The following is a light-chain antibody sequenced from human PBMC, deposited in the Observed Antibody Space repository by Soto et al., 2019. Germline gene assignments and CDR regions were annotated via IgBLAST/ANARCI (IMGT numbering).Light chain of an antibody. Sequence: QSVLTQPASVSGSLGQSITISCTGTTSDVGGYNYVSWYQQHPGKAPILMIYEVTNRPSGVSNRFSGSKSGNTASLTISGRQGEDEAEYYCGSYTGSINYVFGTGTTLTVL. V-gene: IGLV2-14*01. CDR3: GSYTGSINYV. CDR1: TSDVGGYNY. CDR2: EVT. J-gene: IGLJ1*01.